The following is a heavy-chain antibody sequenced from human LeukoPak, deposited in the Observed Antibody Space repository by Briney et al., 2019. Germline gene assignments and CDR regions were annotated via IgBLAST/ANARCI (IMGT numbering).Heavy chain of an antibody. CDR1: GLTFSNAW. J-gene: IGHJ1*01. CDR2: IRSYVDGGTT. D-gene: IGHD6-25*01. V-gene: IGHV3-15*01. CDR3: AKDLPLSGARFFQH. Sequence: PGGSLRLSCRISGLTFSNAWLTWVRQVPGKGLEWVGHIRSYVDGGTTEYAASVRDRFIISRDDSKNTLHLQMSSLKTEDTAAYFCAKDLPLSGARFFQHWGQGTLVTVSS.